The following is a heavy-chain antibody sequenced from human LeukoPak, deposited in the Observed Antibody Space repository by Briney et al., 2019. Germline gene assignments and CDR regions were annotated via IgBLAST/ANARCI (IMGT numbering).Heavy chain of an antibody. V-gene: IGHV4-59*01. CDR3: ARGVVGALNC. J-gene: IGHJ4*02. CDR2: IYYSGST. CDR1: GGSISSYY. Sequence: SETLSLTCTVSGGSISSYYWSWIRQPPGKGLEWIGYIYYSGSTNYNPSLKSRVTISVDTSKNQFSLKLSSVTAADTAVYYCARGVVGALNCWGQGTLVTVSS. D-gene: IGHD1-26*01.